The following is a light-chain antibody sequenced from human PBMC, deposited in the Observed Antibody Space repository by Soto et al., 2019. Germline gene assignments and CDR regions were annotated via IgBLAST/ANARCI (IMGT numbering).Light chain of an antibody. V-gene: IGLV1-47*01. CDR3: AAWDDSLSGGV. CDR2: RNN. J-gene: IGLJ3*02. CDR1: SSNIGSNY. Sequence: QSVLTQPPSASGTPGQRVTISCSGSSSNIGSNYVYWYQQLPGTAPKLLIYRNNQRPSGVPDRISGSKSVTSASLTISGLQSEDEADYYCAAWDDSLSGGVFGGGTKLTVL.